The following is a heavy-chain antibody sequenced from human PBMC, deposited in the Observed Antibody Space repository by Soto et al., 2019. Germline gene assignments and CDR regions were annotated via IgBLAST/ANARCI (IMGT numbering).Heavy chain of an antibody. CDR1: GGSVSSGSYY. CDR3: AREQAVAGVYYFDY. J-gene: IGHJ4*02. V-gene: IGHV4-61*01. CDR2: IYYSGST. Sequence: LSLTCTVSGGSVSSGSYYWSWIRQPPGKGPEWIGYIYYSGSTNYNPSLKSRVTISVDTSKNQFSLKLSSVTAANTAVYYCAREQAVAGVYYFDYWGQGTLVTVSS. D-gene: IGHD6-19*01.